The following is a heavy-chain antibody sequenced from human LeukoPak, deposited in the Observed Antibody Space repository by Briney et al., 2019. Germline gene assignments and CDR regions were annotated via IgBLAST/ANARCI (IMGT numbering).Heavy chain of an antibody. CDR2: ISYDGSNK. CDR3: ARDGSWRYFDWLSSSDYYMDV. Sequence: PGGSLRLSCAASGFTFSSYAMHWVRQAPGKGLEWVAVISYDGSNKYYADSVKGRFTISRDNSKNTLYLQMNSLRAEDTAVYYCARDGSWRYFDWLSSSDYYMDVWGKGTTVTVSS. CDR1: GFTFSSYA. J-gene: IGHJ6*03. V-gene: IGHV3-30*04. D-gene: IGHD3-9*01.